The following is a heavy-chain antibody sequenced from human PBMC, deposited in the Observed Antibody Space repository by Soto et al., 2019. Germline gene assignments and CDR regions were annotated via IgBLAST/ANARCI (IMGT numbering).Heavy chain of an antibody. J-gene: IGHJ6*02. Sequence: ASVKVSCKASGYTFTDYYMHWVRQAPGQGLEWMGWSNPNSGGTNYAQQFQGRVTMTRDTSISTAYMELSSLSSVDAAAYYCAREGVGGPPTTSGMAVGGQGPPAPVS. CDR1: GYTFTDYY. CDR3: AREGVGGPPTTSGMAV. V-gene: IGHV1-2*02. D-gene: IGHD1-26*01. CDR2: SNPNSGGT.